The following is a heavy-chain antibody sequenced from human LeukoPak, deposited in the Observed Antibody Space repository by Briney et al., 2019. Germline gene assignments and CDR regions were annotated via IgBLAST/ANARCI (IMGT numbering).Heavy chain of an antibody. V-gene: IGHV3-23*01. CDR1: GFIFSSYA. D-gene: IGHD3-22*01. CDR2: ISGSGGST. J-gene: IGHJ2*01. CDR3: AKDPYYYDSSGYYYRYFDL. Sequence: GGSLRLSCAASGFIFSSYAMSWVRQAPGKGLEWVSAISGSGGSTYYADSVKGRFTISRDNSKNTLYQQMNSLRAEDTAVYYCAKDPYYYDSSGYYYRYFDLWGRGTLVTVSS.